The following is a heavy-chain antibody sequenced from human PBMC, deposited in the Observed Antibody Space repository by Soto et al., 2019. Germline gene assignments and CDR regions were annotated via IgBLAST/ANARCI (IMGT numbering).Heavy chain of an antibody. J-gene: IGHJ6*02. CDR1: GFTVNSNY. Sequence: EVQVLATGGGLIQPGGSLRLSCAASGFTVNSNYMSWVRQAPGEGLQWVPITNTGGTTYYADSVKGRFTVSRDNSKNTLYLQMNSLRAGDTAVYYCAKGDGFILAVWGQGTTVSVSS. D-gene: IGHD1-26*01. V-gene: IGHV3-53*02. CDR2: TNTGGTT. CDR3: AKGDGFILAV.